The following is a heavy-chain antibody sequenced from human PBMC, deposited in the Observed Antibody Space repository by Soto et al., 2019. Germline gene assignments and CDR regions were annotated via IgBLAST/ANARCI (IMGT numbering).Heavy chain of an antibody. V-gene: IGHV1-69*02. CDR3: ARGYCSGGSCYPAGEYFQH. Sequence: QVQLVQSGAEVKKPGSSVKVSCKASGGTFSSYTISWVRQAPRQGLEWMGRIIPILGIANYAQKFQGRVTITADKSTSTGYMEMSSLRSEDTAVYYCARGYCSGGSCYPAGEYFQHWGQGTLVTVSS. D-gene: IGHD2-15*01. J-gene: IGHJ1*01. CDR1: GGTFSSYT. CDR2: IIPILGIA.